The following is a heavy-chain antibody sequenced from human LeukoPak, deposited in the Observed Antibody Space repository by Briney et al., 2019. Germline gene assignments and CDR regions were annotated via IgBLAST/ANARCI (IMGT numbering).Heavy chain of an antibody. Sequence: ASVKVSCKASGYTFTSSDINWVRQATGQGLEWMGWMNPNTGNTEYAQKFQGRVTMTSNTSISTAYMELSSLRSEDTAVYYCARGQKDNGVSSSWYYYGMDVWGQGTTVTVSS. CDR2: MNPNTGNT. V-gene: IGHV1-8*01. D-gene: IGHD6-13*01. J-gene: IGHJ6*02. CDR1: GYTFTSSD. CDR3: ARGQKDNGVSSSWYYYGMDV.